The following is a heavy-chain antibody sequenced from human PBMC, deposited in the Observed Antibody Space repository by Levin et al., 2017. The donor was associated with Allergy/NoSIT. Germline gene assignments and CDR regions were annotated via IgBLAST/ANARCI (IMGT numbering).Heavy chain of an antibody. D-gene: IGHD3-10*01. CDR2: ISGSGYSA. Sequence: GGSLRLSCAASGFTFSSYAMSWVRQAPGKGLEWVSAISGSGYSAYYADSVKGRFTISRDNSMNTLYLQMNSLRAEDTAVYYCAKDGSGSYGLYYFDYWGQGTLVTVSS. V-gene: IGHV3-23*01. CDR1: GFTFSSYA. J-gene: IGHJ4*02. CDR3: AKDGSGSYGLYYFDY.